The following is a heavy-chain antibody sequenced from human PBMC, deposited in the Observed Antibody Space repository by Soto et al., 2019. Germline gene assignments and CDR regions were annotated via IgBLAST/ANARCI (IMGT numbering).Heavy chain of an antibody. Sequence: GGSLRLSCAASDFDFSSYGIHWVRQAPGKGLGWVAASSYDGRETFYADSAKGRFTVSKEMSKNTAFLQMNALRHEDTAVYFCARDSGWPILNFDNWGQGTPVT. CDR3: ARDSGWPILNFDN. D-gene: IGHD3-10*01. CDR1: DFDFSSYG. CDR2: SSYDGRET. V-gene: IGHV3-30*03. J-gene: IGHJ4*02.